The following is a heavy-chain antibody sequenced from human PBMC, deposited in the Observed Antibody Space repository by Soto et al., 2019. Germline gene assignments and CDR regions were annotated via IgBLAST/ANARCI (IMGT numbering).Heavy chain of an antibody. J-gene: IGHJ6*02. CDR1: GYSFTNYW. Sequence: PGETLKISCKGSGYSFTNYWIGWVRQMPGKGLEWMGIIYPGDSDTRYSPSFQGQVTISADKSISTAYLQWSSLKASDTAMYYCARHRHCSSSSCYTGYYYVMDFCGQGTTVTVSS. CDR2: IYPGDSDT. V-gene: IGHV5-51*01. D-gene: IGHD2-2*02. CDR3: ARHRHCSSSSCYTGYYYVMDF.